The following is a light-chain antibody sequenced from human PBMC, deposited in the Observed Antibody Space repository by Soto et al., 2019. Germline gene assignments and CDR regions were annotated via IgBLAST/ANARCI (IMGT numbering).Light chain of an antibody. J-gene: IGKJ3*01. CDR2: DAS. Sequence: DIQMTQSPSSLSASVGDRVTITCRASQTIRSNVNWYQQKPGKAPRLLIYDASSLQRGVPSRFSGSGSGTDFTLTISSLQPEDVATYYCQQCYNILFTFGPGTKVEIK. CDR3: QQCYNILFT. CDR1: QTIRSN. V-gene: IGKV1-39*01.